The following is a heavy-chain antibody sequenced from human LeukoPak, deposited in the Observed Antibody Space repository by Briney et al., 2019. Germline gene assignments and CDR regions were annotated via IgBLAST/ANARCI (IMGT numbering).Heavy chain of an antibody. CDR1: GGSISSYY. J-gene: IGHJ4*02. D-gene: IGHD1-26*01. Sequence: PSETLSLTCTVSGGSISSYYWSWIRQPPGKGLEWIGYIYYSGSTNYNPSLKSRVTISVDTSKNQFSLKLSSVTAADTAVYYCAGGGSLDYWGQGTLVTVSS. CDR3: AGGGSLDY. CDR2: IYYSGST. V-gene: IGHV4-59*08.